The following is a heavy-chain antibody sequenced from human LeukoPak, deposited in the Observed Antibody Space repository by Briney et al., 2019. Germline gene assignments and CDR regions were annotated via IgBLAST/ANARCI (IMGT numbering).Heavy chain of an antibody. D-gene: IGHD3-22*01. V-gene: IGHV3-23*01. Sequence: GGSLRLYCIASGLIFRNYAMSWVRLAPGKGLEWVSAVSAGGGNTYYAVSVKGRFSISRDDSENTLYLQMNSLRAEDTAVYYCAKTGAYDSSGYYSEVLDYWGQGTLVTVSS. CDR1: GLIFRNYA. J-gene: IGHJ4*02. CDR2: VSAGGGNT. CDR3: AKTGAYDSSGYYSEVLDY.